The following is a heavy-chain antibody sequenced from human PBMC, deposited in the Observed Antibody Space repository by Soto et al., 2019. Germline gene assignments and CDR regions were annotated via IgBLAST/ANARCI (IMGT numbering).Heavy chain of an antibody. CDR1: GYTFTGYY. Sequence: ASVKVSCKASGYTFTGYYLHCVRQAPGQGLEWMGWVNPNNGVTNFAQKFQGRVTMTRGTSISTAYMELSSLRSDDTAVYYCARRKGSSSNYYFDYMGRGTLVTVAS. CDR2: VNPNNGVT. D-gene: IGHD2-15*01. J-gene: IGHJ4*02. V-gene: IGHV1-2*02. CDR3: ARRKGSSSNYYFDY.